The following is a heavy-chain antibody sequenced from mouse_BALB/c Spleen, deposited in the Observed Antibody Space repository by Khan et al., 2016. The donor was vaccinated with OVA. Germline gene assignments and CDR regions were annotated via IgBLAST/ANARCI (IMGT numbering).Heavy chain of an antibody. CDR2: IDPANGNT. J-gene: IGHJ2*01. CDR3: ATYYYGSSRYFNY. CDR1: GFNIKDTY. Sequence: VQLQQPGAELVKPGASVKLSCTLSGFNIKDTYMHWVKQRPEQGLEWIGRIDPANGNTKYDPKFQGKATITADTSSNTAYLQLSSLTSEDTAVYYCATYYYGSSRYFNYWGQGTTLTVSS. D-gene: IGHD1-1*01. V-gene: IGHV14-3*02.